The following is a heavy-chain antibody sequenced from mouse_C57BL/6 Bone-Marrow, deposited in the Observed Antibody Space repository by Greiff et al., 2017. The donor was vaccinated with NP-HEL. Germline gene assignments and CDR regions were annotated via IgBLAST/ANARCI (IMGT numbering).Heavy chain of an antibody. J-gene: IGHJ1*03. CDR2: ISYDGSN. V-gene: IGHV3-6*01. Sequence: ESGPGLVKPSQSLSLTCSVTGYSITSGYYWNWIRQFPGNKLEWMGYISYDGSNKYNPSLKNRISITRDTSKNQFFLKLNSVTTEDTATYYCARDEGVYWYFDVWGTGTTVTVSS. CDR3: ARDEGVYWYFDV. CDR1: GYSITSGYY.